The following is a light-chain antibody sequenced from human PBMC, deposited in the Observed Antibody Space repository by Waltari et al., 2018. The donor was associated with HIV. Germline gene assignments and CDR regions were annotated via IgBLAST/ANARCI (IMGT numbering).Light chain of an antibody. CDR2: DNQ. CDR3: GTWDSSLSAGV. CDR1: SSNIGKNY. V-gene: IGLV1-51*01. J-gene: IGLJ2*01. Sequence: QSVLTQPPSVSAAPGQKVTISCSGSSSNIGKNYVSWYQQVPGTAPKLLIYDNQKRPSGIPDRFSGSKSGTSATLGITGLQTGDEADYYCGTWDSSLSAGVFGGGTKLTVL.